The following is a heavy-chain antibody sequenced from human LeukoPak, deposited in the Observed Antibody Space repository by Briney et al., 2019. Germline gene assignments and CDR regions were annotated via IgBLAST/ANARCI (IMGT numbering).Heavy chain of an antibody. J-gene: IGHJ6*02. Sequence: PGGSLRLSCAASGFTFSSYWMHWVRQAPGKGLVWVSRINSDGSNTNSADSVKGRYTISRDNAKNTLYLQMNSLRVEDTAVYYCVRNSGMDVWGQGTTVTVSS. CDR1: GFTFSSYW. CDR2: INSDGSNT. V-gene: IGHV3-74*01. CDR3: VRNSGMDV. D-gene: IGHD4-17*01.